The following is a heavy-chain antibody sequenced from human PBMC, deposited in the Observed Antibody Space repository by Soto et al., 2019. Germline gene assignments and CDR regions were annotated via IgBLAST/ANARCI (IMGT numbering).Heavy chain of an antibody. CDR1: GYTFTDYY. Sequence: APVKVFCKVSGYTFTDYYMHWVQQAPGKGPEWMGLVDPEDGETIYAEKFQGRVTITADTATDTAYMEQSRLRSEDTAVYYCASASRYRDFYDSNCDQDYWGQGTLVTVSS. CDR2: VDPEDGET. D-gene: IGHD3-22*01. CDR3: ASASRYRDFYDSNCDQDY. J-gene: IGHJ4*02. V-gene: IGHV1-69-2*01.